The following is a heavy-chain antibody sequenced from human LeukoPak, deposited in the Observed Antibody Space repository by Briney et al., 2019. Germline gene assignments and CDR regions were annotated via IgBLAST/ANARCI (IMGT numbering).Heavy chain of an antibody. CDR2: IYTSGST. J-gene: IGHJ5*02. Sequence: PSETLSLTCTVSGGSISSYFCSWIRQPAGKGLEWIGRIYTSGSTNYNPSLKSRVTMSVDTSKNQFSLKLSSVTAADTAVYYCASYGDNNWFDPRGQGTLVTVSS. CDR3: ASYGDNNWFDP. D-gene: IGHD4-17*01. CDR1: GGSISSYF. V-gene: IGHV4-4*07.